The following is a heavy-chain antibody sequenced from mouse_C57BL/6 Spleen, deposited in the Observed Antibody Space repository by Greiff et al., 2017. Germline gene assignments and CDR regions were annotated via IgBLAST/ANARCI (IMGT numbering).Heavy chain of an antibody. J-gene: IGHJ1*03. CDR2: IWRGGST. CDR1: GFSLTSYG. D-gene: IGHD3-1*01. Sequence: QVQLQQSGPGLVQPSQRLSITCTVSGFSLTSYGVHWVRQSQGKGLEWLGVIWRGGSTDYNAAFMSRLRITKDNSKSQVFVKMNSLQADDTAIYYCAKNGATPRYCDVWGTGTTVTVSS. V-gene: IGHV2-5*01. CDR3: AKNGATPRYCDV.